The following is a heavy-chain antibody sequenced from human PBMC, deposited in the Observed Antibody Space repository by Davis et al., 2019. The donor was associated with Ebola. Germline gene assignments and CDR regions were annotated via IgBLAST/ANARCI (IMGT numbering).Heavy chain of an antibody. V-gene: IGHV3-30*18. CDR1: GFTFSHYG. CDR3: AKVQRGI. CDR2: ISYDGSNK. Sequence: GESLKISCAVSGFTFSHYGMHWVRQAPGKGLEWVAVISYDGSNKYYADSVKGRFTISRDNSKNTLYLQMNSLRAEDTAVYYCAKVQRGIWGQGTMVTVSS. J-gene: IGHJ3*02. D-gene: IGHD2-2*01.